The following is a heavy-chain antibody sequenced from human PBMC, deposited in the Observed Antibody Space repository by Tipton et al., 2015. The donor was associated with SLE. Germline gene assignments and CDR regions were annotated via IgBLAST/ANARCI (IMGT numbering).Heavy chain of an antibody. CDR1: GGSLRIGYYY. CDR2: VYASGTT. Sequence: TLSLTCSVSGGSLRIGYYYWSWIRQPAGKEWEWFGRVYASGTTYSKPSPKSRVTISVDTSKNQFSLRLSSVTAPDTAVYYCARQQLWSRRSILGNFDYWGQGILVTVSS. J-gene: IGHJ4*02. V-gene: IGHV4-61*02. D-gene: IGHD5-18*01. CDR3: ARQQLWSRRSILGNFDY.